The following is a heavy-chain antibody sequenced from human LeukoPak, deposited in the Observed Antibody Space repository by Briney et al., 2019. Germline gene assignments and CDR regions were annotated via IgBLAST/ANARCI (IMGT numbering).Heavy chain of an antibody. Sequence: GGSLGLSCTGSGFTFSDYILDWVRQAPGKGLEWLGRIRRGTNGYTTEYAASVKGRFTISRDDSKNSLYLHMNSLKIEDTAMYHCSRGGAAGDDSAFDIWGQGTIVTVSS. CDR3: SRGGAAGDDSAFDI. V-gene: IGHV3-72*01. J-gene: IGHJ3*02. CDR1: GFTFSDYI. CDR2: IRRGTNGYTT. D-gene: IGHD3-22*01.